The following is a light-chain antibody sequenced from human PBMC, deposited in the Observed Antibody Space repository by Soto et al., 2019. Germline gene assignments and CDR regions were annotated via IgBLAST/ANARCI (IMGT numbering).Light chain of an antibody. CDR1: SRDVGSYNS. CDR3: CSYAGNPYV. V-gene: IGLV2-23*01. Sequence: QSALTQPASVSGSPGQSIAISCTGTSRDVGSYNSVSWYQQHPGKAPKLMIYEGSKRPSGVSDRFSGSKSGITASLTISGLQAEDEADYYCCSYAGNPYVFGTGTKLTVL. CDR2: EGS. J-gene: IGLJ1*01.